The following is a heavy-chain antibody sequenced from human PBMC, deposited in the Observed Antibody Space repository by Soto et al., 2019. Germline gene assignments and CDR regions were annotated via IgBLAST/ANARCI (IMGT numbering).Heavy chain of an antibody. CDR3: ARTYYYRSGTYFAWFDP. J-gene: IGHJ5*02. V-gene: IGHV4-30-2*01. D-gene: IGHD3-10*01. CDR2: IYHTGST. CDR1: GGSISRGGYS. Sequence: SETLSLTCAVSGGSISRGGYSWSWIRQPPGKGLEWIGYIYHTGSTYYNPSLKSRVTISVDTPRNQFSLKLSSVTAADTAVYFCARTYYYRSGTYFAWFDPWGQGTLVTVSS.